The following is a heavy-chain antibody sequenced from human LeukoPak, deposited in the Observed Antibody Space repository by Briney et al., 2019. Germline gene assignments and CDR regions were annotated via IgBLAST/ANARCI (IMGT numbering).Heavy chain of an antibody. CDR3: AKDRFDYGDYVYYYYGMDV. D-gene: IGHD4-17*01. CDR1: GFTLSSYA. CDR2: ISGSGGST. V-gene: IGHV3-23*01. Sequence: AGGSLRLSCAASGFTLSSYAMSWVRQAPGKGLEWVSAISGSGGSTYYADSVKGRFTISRDNSKNTLYLQMNSLRAEDTAVYYCAKDRFDYGDYVYYYYGMDVWGQGTTVTVSS. J-gene: IGHJ6*02.